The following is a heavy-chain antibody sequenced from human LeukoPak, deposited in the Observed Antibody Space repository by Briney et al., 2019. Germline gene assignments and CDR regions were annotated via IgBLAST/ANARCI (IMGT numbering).Heavy chain of an antibody. J-gene: IGHJ3*02. CDR2: INHSGST. CDR1: GGSFSGYY. V-gene: IGHV4-34*01. D-gene: IGHD1-26*01. CDR3: ARGSRRLTGRRAFDI. Sequence: SETLSLTCAVYGGSFSGYYWSWIRQPPGKGLEWIGEINHSGSTNYNPSLKSRVTISVDTSKNQFSLKLSSVTAADTAVYYCARGSRRLTGRRAFDIWGQGTMVTVSS.